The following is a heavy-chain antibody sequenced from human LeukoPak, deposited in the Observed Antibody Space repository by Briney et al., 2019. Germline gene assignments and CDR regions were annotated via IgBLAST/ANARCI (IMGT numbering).Heavy chain of an antibody. CDR3: AKELLYSGSYYSFDY. Sequence: GGSLRLSCAASGFTFSNYAMSWVRQAPGQGLEWVSAISGSAGYTYYADSVKGRFSISRDNSKNTLYLQLNSLRAEDTAVYYCAKELLYSGSYYSFDYWGKGTTVTVSS. J-gene: IGHJ4*02. V-gene: IGHV3-23*01. CDR1: GFTFSNYA. D-gene: IGHD1-26*01. CDR2: ISGSAGYT.